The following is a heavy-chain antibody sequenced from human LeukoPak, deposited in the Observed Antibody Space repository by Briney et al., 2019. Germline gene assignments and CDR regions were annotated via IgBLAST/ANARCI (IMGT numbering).Heavy chain of an antibody. Sequence: ECLKISCKGSGYSFTSYWIGWVRQMPGKGLEWMGIIYPGDSDTRYSPSFQGQVTISADKTISTAYLQWSSLKASDTAMYYCARIDPVMYYFDYWGQGTLVTVSS. V-gene: IGHV5-51*01. CDR3: ARIDPVMYYFDY. CDR1: GYSFTSYW. CDR2: IYPGDSDT. J-gene: IGHJ4*02.